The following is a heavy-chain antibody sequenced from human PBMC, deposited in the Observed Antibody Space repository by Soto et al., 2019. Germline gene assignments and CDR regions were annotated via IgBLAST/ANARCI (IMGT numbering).Heavy chain of an antibody. J-gene: IGHJ3*02. V-gene: IGHV1-69*04. CDR2: IIPILGIA. CDR1: GVTFSSYT. D-gene: IGHD4-17*01. CDR3: ARDHRLNRTPLLRKTVTDAFDI. Sequence: SVKVSCKASGVTFSSYTISWARQAPGQGLEWMGRIIPILGIANYAHKFQGRVTITADKSTSTAYMELSSLRSEDTAVYYCARDHRLNRTPLLRKTVTDAFDIWGQGTMVTVSS.